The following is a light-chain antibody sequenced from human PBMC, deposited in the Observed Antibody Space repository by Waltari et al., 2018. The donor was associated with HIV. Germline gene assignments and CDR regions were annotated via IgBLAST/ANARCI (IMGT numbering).Light chain of an antibody. Sequence: EIVLTQSPATLSLSPGERATLSCRASQAISSNLAWFQQKPGQPPRRRIYDTSNGATGNPSRFSGSGSETDFTLTISSLEPEDFAVYHCQQRSAWPLTFGPGTKVDIK. V-gene: IGKV3-11*01. CDR1: QAISSN. J-gene: IGKJ3*01. CDR2: DTS. CDR3: QQRSAWPLT.